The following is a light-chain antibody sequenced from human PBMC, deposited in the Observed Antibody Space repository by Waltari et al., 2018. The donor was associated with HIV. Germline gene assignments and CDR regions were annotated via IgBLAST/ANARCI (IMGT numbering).Light chain of an antibody. CDR3: MQALQRIT. CDR1: QSLLHRNGYNY. Sequence: IVMTQSPLSLSVTAGEPASISCRSSQSLLHRNGYNYLDWYLQKPGQSPQLLIYLGSNRASGVTDRFSGSGSGTDFTLKISRVEAEDVGVYYCMQALQRITFGQGTRLEIK. J-gene: IGKJ5*01. V-gene: IGKV2-28*01. CDR2: LGS.